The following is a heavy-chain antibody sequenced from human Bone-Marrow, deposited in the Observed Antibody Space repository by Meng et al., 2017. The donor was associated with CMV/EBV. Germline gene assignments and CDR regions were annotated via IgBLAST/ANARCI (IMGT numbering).Heavy chain of an antibody. CDR2: MNPNSGNT. Sequence: ASVKVSCKASGYTFTSYDINWVRQATGQGLEWMGWMNPNSGNTGYAQKFQGRVTMTRNTSISTAYMELSSLRSEDTAVYYCAKRFGIVVVPAAINWGQGTLVTVSS. D-gene: IGHD2-2*01. J-gene: IGHJ4*02. CDR3: AKRFGIVVVPAAIN. V-gene: IGHV1-8*01. CDR1: GYTFTSYD.